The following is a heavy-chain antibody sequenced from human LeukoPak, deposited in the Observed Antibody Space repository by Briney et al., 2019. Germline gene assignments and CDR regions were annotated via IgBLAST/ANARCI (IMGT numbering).Heavy chain of an antibody. D-gene: IGHD6-19*01. CDR1: GYTFTGYY. CDR2: INPNSGGT. J-gene: IGHJ4*02. Sequence: ASVTVSCKASGYTFTGYYMHWVRQAPGQGLEWMGWINPNSGGTNYAQKFQGRVTMTRDTSISTAYMELSRLRSDDTAVYYCASHISSGWYPEYYFDYWGQGTLVTVSS. CDR3: ASHISSGWYPEYYFDY. V-gene: IGHV1-2*02.